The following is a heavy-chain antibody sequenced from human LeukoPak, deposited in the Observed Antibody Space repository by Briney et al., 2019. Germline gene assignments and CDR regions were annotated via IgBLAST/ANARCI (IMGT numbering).Heavy chain of an antibody. Sequence: ETLSLTCAVSGHSISSDYYWGWIRQPPGKGLEWIGNVDPSGSTYYNPSLKSRATISLDTSKKQFSLKLTSVTAADTAVYYCATVGASHYGDWYFAYWGQGTLVTVSS. CDR3: ATVGASHYGDWYFAY. CDR1: GHSISSDYY. CDR2: VDPSGST. V-gene: IGHV4-38-2*01. D-gene: IGHD4-17*01. J-gene: IGHJ4*02.